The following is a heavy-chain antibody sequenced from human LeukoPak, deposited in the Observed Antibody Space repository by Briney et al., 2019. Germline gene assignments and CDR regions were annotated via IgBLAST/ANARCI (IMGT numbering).Heavy chain of an antibody. Sequence: SETLSLTCAVYGGSFSGYYWSWIRQPPGKGLEWIGEINHSGSTNYNPSLKSRVTISVDTSKNQFSLKLSSVTAADTAVYYCAREGPIGSYYYYMDVWGKGTTVTVSS. CDR1: GGSFSGYY. J-gene: IGHJ6*03. D-gene: IGHD1-26*01. V-gene: IGHV4-34*01. CDR3: AREGPIGSYYYYMDV. CDR2: INHSGST.